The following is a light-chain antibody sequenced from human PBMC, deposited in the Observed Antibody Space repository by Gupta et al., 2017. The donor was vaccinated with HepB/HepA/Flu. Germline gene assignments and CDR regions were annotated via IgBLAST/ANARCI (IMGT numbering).Light chain of an antibody. CDR3: PESDSSTVVG. Sequence: SYELTQPPSVSVSPGQTASITCSGDKLGDKYACWYQQKPGQSPGLGIYQDSKRPSGLPERVAGSYSGNNDTLTIIGTQAMDEADEDCPESDSSTVVGCGGGNKLT. CDR1: KLGDKY. J-gene: IGLJ2*01. V-gene: IGLV3-1*01. CDR2: QDS.